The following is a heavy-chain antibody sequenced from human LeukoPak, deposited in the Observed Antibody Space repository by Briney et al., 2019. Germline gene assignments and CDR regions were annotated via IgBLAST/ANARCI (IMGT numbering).Heavy chain of an antibody. J-gene: IGHJ3*02. Sequence: PGGSLRLSCVVSGFTLSSHWMSWVRQAPGKGLEWVSSIYNTGATHYAESVKGRFTISRDNSKNTLFLQMNSLRAEDMAVYYCARIEWERLGRAFDIWGQGTMVTVSS. D-gene: IGHD1-26*01. CDR3: ARIEWERLGRAFDI. CDR2: IYNTGAT. CDR1: GFTLSSHW. V-gene: IGHV3-53*01.